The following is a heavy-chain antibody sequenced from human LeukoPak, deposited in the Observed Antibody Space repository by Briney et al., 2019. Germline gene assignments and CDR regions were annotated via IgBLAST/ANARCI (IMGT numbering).Heavy chain of an antibody. CDR1: GFTFTTYW. D-gene: IGHD6-6*01. V-gene: IGHV3-74*01. J-gene: IGHJ3*02. CDR2: IKYDGSTS. Sequence: GGSLRLSCEASGFTFTTYWIHWVRQGLGKGLVWVSRIKYDGSTSNYADSVKGRFTISRDNSKNTLYLQMNSLRAEDTAVYYCAKDQSSIAARITPGDAFDIWGQGTMVTVSS. CDR3: AKDQSSIAARITPGDAFDI.